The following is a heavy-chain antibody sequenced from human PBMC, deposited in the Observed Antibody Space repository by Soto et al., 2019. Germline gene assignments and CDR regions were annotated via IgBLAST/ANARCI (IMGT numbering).Heavy chain of an antibody. CDR2: INPSGGST. D-gene: IGHD6-13*01. V-gene: IGHV1-46*01. Sequence: ASVKVSCKASGYTFTSYYMHWVRQAPGQGLEWMGIINPSGGSTSYAQKFQGRVTMTRDTSTSTVYMELSSLRSEDTAVYYCATWGYSSFTRPDYYYYMEVWGKGTTVTVSS. CDR1: GYTFTSYY. CDR3: ATWGYSSFTRPDYYYYMEV. J-gene: IGHJ6*03.